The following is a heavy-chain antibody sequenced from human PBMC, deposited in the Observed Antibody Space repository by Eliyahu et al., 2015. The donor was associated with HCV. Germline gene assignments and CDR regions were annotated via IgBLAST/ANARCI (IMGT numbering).Heavy chain of an antibody. CDR1: GFTVSSNY. J-gene: IGHJ6*02. V-gene: IGHV3-66*01. CDR3: ATGDGMDV. CDR2: IYSGXST. Sequence: EVQLVESGGGLVQPGGSLRLSCAASGFTVSSNYMSWVRQAPGKGLEWVSVIYSGXSTSYDADSVKGRFTISRDNSKNTLYLQMNSLRAEDTAVYYCATGDGMDVWGQGTTVTVSS.